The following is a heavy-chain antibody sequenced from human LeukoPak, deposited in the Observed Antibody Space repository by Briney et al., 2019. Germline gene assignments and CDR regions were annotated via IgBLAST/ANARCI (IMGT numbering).Heavy chain of an antibody. CDR3: ARDPIYDYVWGSYHHLDAFDI. V-gene: IGHV4-31*03. CDR1: GGSISSGGYY. J-gene: IGHJ3*02. CDR2: IYYSGST. D-gene: IGHD3-16*02. Sequence: SETLSLTCTVSGGSISSGGYYWSWIRQHLGKGLEWIGYIYYSGSTYYNPSLKSRVTISVDTSKNQFSLRLSSVTAADTAVYYCARDPIYDYVWGSYHHLDAFDIWGQGTMVTVSS.